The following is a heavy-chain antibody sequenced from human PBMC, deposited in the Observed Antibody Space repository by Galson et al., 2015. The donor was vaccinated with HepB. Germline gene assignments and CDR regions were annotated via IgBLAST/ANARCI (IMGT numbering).Heavy chain of an antibody. D-gene: IGHD3-22*01. CDR1: GFTFGNYA. CDR3: AKAYTAGYFFHFGMDV. V-gene: IGHV3-30*04. J-gene: IGHJ6*02. CDR2: ISYDGTKI. Sequence: SLRLSCAASGFTFGNYALHWVRQAPGKGLQWVAAISYDGTKIFYASFVKGRFTISRDNSKNTLYLQMNGLRTEDTAVYYCAKAYTAGYFFHFGMDVWGQGTTVTVSS.